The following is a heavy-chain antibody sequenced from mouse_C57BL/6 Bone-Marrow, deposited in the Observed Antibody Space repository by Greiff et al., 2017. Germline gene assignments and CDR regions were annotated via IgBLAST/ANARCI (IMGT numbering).Heavy chain of an antibody. CDR3: ARHGSLDY. Sequence: EVHLVESGGDLVKPGGSLKLSCAASGFTFSSYGMSWVRQTPDKRLEWVATISSGGSYTYYPDSVKGRFTISRDNAKNTLYLQMSSLKSEDTAMYYCARHGSLDYWGQGTTLTVSS. D-gene: IGHD1-1*01. J-gene: IGHJ2*01. CDR2: ISSGGSYT. V-gene: IGHV5-6*01. CDR1: GFTFSSYG.